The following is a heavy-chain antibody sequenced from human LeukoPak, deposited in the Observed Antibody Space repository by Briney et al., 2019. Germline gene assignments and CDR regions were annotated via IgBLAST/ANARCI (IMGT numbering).Heavy chain of an antibody. CDR2: ISWNSGSI. Sequence: PGGSLRLSCAASGFTFDDYAMHWVRQAPGKGLEWVSGISWNSGSIGYADSVKGRFTISRDNAKNSLYLQMNSLRAEDTALYYCAKDKGREYSSSYLFDYWGQGTLVTVSS. D-gene: IGHD6-6*01. V-gene: IGHV3-9*01. J-gene: IGHJ4*02. CDR3: AKDKGREYSSSYLFDY. CDR1: GFTFDDYA.